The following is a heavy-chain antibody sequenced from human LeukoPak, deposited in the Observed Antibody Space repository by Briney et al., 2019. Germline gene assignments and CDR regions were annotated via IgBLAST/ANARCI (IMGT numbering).Heavy chain of an antibody. CDR1: GFTFSSYD. Sequence: GGSLRLSCAVSGFTFSSYDMSWVRQAPGKGLEWVSAISGSGGSTYYADSVKGRFTISRDNSKGTLYLQMNSLRAEDTAVYYCAKDRHAPGRYCSSITCFPFDSWGQGTLVTVSS. V-gene: IGHV3-23*01. CDR2: ISGSGGST. CDR3: AKDRHAPGRYCSSITCFPFDS. D-gene: IGHD2-2*01. J-gene: IGHJ5*01.